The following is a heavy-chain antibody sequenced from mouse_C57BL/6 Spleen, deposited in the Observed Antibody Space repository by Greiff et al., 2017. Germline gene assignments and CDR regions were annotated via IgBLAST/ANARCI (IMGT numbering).Heavy chain of an antibody. V-gene: IGHV1-84*01. D-gene: IGHD2-5*01. Sequence: VHLVESGPELVKPGASVKISCKASGYTFTDYYINWVKQRPGQGLEWIGWIYPGSGNTKYNEKFKGKATLTVDTSSSTAYMQLSSLTSEDSAVYFWARGGAYYSKGDAMDYWGQGTSVTVSA. CDR1: GYTFTDYY. J-gene: IGHJ4*01. CDR3: ARGGAYYSKGDAMDY. CDR2: IYPGSGNT.